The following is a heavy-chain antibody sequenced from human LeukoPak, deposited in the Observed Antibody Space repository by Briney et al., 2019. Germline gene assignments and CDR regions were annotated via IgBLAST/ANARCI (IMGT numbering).Heavy chain of an antibody. CDR1: GGSFSGYY. Sequence: SETLSLTCAVSGGSFSGYYWSWIRQPPGKGLEWIGEINHSGSTNYNPSLKSRVTISVDTSKNQFSLKLSSVTAADTAVYYCANLGPYYYDSSGYWNWFDPWGQGTLVTVSS. V-gene: IGHV4-34*01. CDR2: INHSGST. D-gene: IGHD3-22*01. J-gene: IGHJ5*02. CDR3: ANLGPYYYDSSGYWNWFDP.